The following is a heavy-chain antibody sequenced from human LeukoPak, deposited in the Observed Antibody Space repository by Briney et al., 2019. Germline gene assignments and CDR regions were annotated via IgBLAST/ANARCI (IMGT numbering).Heavy chain of an antibody. V-gene: IGHV4-59*01. Sequence: SETLSLTCAVSGDSIGSYYWSWIRQPPGKGLEWIGYIYFTGSTNYNPSLKSRVIMSVDTSKSQFSLKVTSVNVADTAVYYCARAGTVGDAFDIWGQGTMVTVSS. D-gene: IGHD2-8*02. CDR1: GDSIGSYY. CDR2: IYFTGST. CDR3: ARAGTVGDAFDI. J-gene: IGHJ3*02.